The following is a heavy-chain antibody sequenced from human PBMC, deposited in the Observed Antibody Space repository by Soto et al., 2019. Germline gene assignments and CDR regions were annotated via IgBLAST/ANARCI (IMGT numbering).Heavy chain of an antibody. J-gene: IGHJ4*02. Sequence: SETLSLTCAVYGGSFSGYSWTWIRQPPGTGLEWIGEINHSGSTNYNPSLKSRVTLSVDTSKNQFSLKLTSVTAADTAVYYCARDKITGLFDYWGQGTLVTVSS. CDR2: INHSGST. CDR1: GGSFSGYS. V-gene: IGHV4-34*01. D-gene: IGHD2-8*02. CDR3: ARDKITGLFDY.